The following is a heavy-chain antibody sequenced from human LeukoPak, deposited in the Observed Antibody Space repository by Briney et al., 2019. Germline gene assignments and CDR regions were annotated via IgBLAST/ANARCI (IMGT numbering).Heavy chain of an antibody. J-gene: IGHJ4*02. Sequence: PSETLSLTCTVSGGSINTFYWSWFRQSPGKGLEWIGFTSYSVSTNYDPSLKSRVTILLDTPKNQVSLKLSSVTAADTAVYYCASTARWLFFDSWGPGILVTVSS. D-gene: IGHD3-22*01. CDR3: ASTARWLFFDS. V-gene: IGHV4-59*01. CDR2: TSYSVST. CDR1: GGSINTFY.